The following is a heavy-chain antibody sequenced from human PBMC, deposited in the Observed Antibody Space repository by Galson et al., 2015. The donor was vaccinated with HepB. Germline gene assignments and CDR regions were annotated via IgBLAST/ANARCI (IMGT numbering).Heavy chain of an antibody. CDR2: IKTKTNGGII. V-gene: IGHV3-15*01. CDR3: TTDPEDDMYFDY. CDR1: GISFSHVW. Sequence: SLRLSCAVSGISFSHVWMSWVRQAPGKGLEWVGRIKTKTNGGIIHYAAPVKGRFVISRDDSENTLYLQLNSLKTEDTAVYYCTTDPEDDMYFDYWGQGTPVTVSS. J-gene: IGHJ4*02. D-gene: IGHD1-1*01.